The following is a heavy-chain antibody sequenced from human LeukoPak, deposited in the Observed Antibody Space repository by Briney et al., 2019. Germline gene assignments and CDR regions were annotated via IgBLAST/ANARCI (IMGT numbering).Heavy chain of an antibody. CDR3: ASYDSSGYYVGGEGNADFDY. D-gene: IGHD3-22*01. CDR1: GGTFSSYA. J-gene: IGHJ4*02. V-gene: IGHV1-69*13. Sequence: SVKVSCKASGGTFSSYAISWVRQAPGQGLEWMGGIIPIFGTANYAQKFQGRVTITADESTSTAYMELSSLRSEDTAVYYCASYDSSGYYVGGEGNADFDYWGQGTLVTVSS. CDR2: IIPIFGTA.